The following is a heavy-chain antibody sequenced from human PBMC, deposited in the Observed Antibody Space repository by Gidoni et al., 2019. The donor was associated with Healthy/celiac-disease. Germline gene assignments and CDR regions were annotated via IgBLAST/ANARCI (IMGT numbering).Heavy chain of an antibody. Sequence: QITLKESGPTLVKPTQTLTLTCTFSGFSLSTSGVGVGWIRQPPGKALEWLALIYWNDDKRYSPSLKSRLTITKDTSKNQVVLTMTNMDPVDTATYYCAHIESTVEPRAAAPLCYFDYWGQGTLVTVSS. J-gene: IGHJ4*02. CDR3: AHIESTVEPRAAAPLCYFDY. CDR1: GFSLSTSGVG. D-gene: IGHD6-13*01. CDR2: IYWNDDK. V-gene: IGHV2-5*01.